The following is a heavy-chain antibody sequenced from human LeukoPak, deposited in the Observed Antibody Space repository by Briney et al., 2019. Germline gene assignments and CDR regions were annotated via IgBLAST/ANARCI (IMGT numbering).Heavy chain of an antibody. CDR2: IIYDGSNK. D-gene: IGHD2-15*01. Sequence: GGSLRLSCAASGFTFSIYGMHWVRQAPGKGLEWVAAIIYDGSNKYYADSVKGRFTISRDNAKKSVYLQMNSLRAEDTAVYYCARGALDAATPFDSWGQGTLVTVSS. CDR1: GFTFSIYG. V-gene: IGHV3-30*03. CDR3: ARGALDAATPFDS. J-gene: IGHJ5*01.